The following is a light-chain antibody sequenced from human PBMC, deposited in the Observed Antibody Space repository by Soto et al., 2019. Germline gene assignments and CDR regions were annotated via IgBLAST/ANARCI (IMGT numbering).Light chain of an antibody. Sequence: EFVLTQSPGTLSLSPGERATISCRASQTVRNNYLAWYQKKPGQAPRLLIYDASSRATGIPDRFSGGGSGTDFNLTISRLEPEDFAVYDCQQLSSYPLTFGGGTKVDIK. CDR2: DAS. CDR1: QTVRNNY. J-gene: IGKJ4*01. V-gene: IGKV3-20*01. CDR3: QQLSSYPLT.